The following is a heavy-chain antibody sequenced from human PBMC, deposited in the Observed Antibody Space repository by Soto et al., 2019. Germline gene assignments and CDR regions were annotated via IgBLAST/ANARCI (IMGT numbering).Heavy chain of an antibody. CDR3: ARDLVQLGENAFDI. CDR1: CGSISSYY. J-gene: IGHJ3*02. CDR2: IYYSGST. V-gene: IGHV4-59*01. D-gene: IGHD6-13*01. Sequence: PADTLSLTCTVSCGSISSYYCSWIRHAPGKGLEWIGYIYYSGSTNYNPSLKSRVTISVDTSKNQFSLKLSSVTAADTAVYYCARDLVQLGENAFDIWGQGTMVTVSS.